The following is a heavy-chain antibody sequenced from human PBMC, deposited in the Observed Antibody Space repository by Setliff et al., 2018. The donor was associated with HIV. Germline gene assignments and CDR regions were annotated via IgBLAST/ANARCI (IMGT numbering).Heavy chain of an antibody. J-gene: IGHJ3*02. CDR1: GGSFSGYY. V-gene: IGHV4-34*01. Sequence: PSETLSLTCAVYGGSFSGYYWSWIRQPPGKGLEWIGEINHSGSTNYNPSLKSRVTISVDTSKNQFSLKLSSVTAADTAVYYCARNPCSGGSCPDAFDIWGQGTMGTVSS. CDR3: ARNPCSGGSCPDAFDI. CDR2: INHSGST. D-gene: IGHD2-15*01.